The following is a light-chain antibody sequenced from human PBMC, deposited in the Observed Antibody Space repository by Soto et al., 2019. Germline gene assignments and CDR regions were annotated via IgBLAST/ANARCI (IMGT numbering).Light chain of an antibody. CDR2: DAF. J-gene: IGKJ4*02. V-gene: IGKV3-15*01. CDR3: QQYDACPFT. Sequence: EKLMTKSPATLSVPTGGRATLSCRARENVKNRLAWYQQKPGQAPRLLIYDAFTRATGIPARFSGSASGTEFTLAISSLQAEDFAVYYCQQYDACPFTLGGGTKAEIK. CDR1: ENVKNR.